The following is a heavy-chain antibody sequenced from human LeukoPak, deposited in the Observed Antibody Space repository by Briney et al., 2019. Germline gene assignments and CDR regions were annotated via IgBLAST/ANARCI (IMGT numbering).Heavy chain of an antibody. CDR3: ARGRALQQLPVHDAFDI. V-gene: IGHV1-18*01. CDR1: GYTFTSYG. CDR2: ISAYNGNT. J-gene: IGHJ3*02. Sequence: GASVKVSCKASGYTFTSYGISWVRQAPGQGLEWMGWISAYNGNTNYAQKLQGRVTMTTDTSTSTAYMELRSLRSDDTAVYYCARGRALQQLPVHDAFDIWGQGTMVTVSS. D-gene: IGHD6-13*01.